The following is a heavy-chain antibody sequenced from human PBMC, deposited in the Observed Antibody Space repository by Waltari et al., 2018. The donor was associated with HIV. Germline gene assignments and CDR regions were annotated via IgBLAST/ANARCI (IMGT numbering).Heavy chain of an antibody. D-gene: IGHD1-26*01. J-gene: IGHJ4*02. CDR3: ARAGRDGKLPPDY. CDR1: GSTFSSYW. Sequence: EVQLVESGGGSVQPGGSLRLSCAASGSTFSSYWLHWVRQAPGKGLVWVSRINSDVSSTSYADSVKGRFTISRDNAKNTVYLQMNSLRAEDTAVYYCARAGRDGKLPPDYWGQGTLVTVSS. V-gene: IGHV3-74*01. CDR2: INSDVSST.